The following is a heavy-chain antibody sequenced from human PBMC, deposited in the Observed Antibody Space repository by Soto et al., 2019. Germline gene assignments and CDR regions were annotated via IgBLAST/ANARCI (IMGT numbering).Heavy chain of an antibody. D-gene: IGHD5-12*01. CDR3: AREKSGYSGYSNWFDP. V-gene: IGHV4-31*03. CDR2: IYYSGST. Sequence: QVQLQESGPGLVKPSQTLSLTCTVSGGSISSGGYYWSWIRQHPGKGLEWIGYIYYSGSTYYNPSHKNRVTISVDTSKNQFSLKLSSVTAADTDVYYCAREKSGYSGYSNWFDPWGQGTLVTVSS. CDR1: GGSISSGGYY. J-gene: IGHJ5*02.